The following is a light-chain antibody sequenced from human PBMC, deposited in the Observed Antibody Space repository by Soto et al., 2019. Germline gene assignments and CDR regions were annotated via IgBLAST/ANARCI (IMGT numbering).Light chain of an antibody. J-gene: IGKJ2*01. CDR2: DPS. V-gene: IGKV1-33*01. Sequence: DIQMTQSPSALSASVGDRVTSTCQASPDISNYLNWYQQKPGKAPKLLIYDPSNLATGVPSRFSGPGSGTDFTFTISSLQPLDVPTYYCQQYYNLPRTFGQGTKLEIK. CDR3: QQYYNLPRT. CDR1: PDISNY.